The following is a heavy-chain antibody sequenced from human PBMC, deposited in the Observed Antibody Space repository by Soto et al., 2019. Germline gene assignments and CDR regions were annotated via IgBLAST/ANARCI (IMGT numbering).Heavy chain of an antibody. J-gene: IGHJ5*02. Sequence: QLQLQESGPGLVKPSETLSLTCTVSGGSITNSTYYWGWIRQPPGKGLEWIGTFYYSGSTNYSPSLKSRVTISVDTSKNQYSLNLSYLTAADTAVYYCPRPLSYRNWFDPWGQGTRVTDSS. CDR2: FYYSGST. V-gene: IGHV4-39*01. CDR3: PRPLSYRNWFDP. CDR1: GGSITNSTYY. D-gene: IGHD3-16*02.